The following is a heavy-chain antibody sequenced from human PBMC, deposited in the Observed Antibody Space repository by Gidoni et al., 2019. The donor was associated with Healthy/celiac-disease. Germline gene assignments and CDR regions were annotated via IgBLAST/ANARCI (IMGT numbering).Heavy chain of an antibody. D-gene: IGHD3-22*01. CDR2: IWYDGSNK. CDR1: GFTFSSYG. Sequence: QVQLVESGGGVVQPGRSLRLSCAASGFTFSSYGMHWVRRAPGKGLEWVAVIWYDGSNKYYADSVKGRFTISRDNSKNTLYLQMNSLRAEDTAVYYCARDRGNYDSSGYYYLSIDYYYYYGMDVWGQGTTVTVSS. V-gene: IGHV3-33*01. J-gene: IGHJ6*02. CDR3: ARDRGNYDSSGYYYLSIDYYYYYGMDV.